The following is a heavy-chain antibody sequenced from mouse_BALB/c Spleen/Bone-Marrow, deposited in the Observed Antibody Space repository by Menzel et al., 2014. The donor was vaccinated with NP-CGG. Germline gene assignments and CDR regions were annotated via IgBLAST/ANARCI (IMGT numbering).Heavy chain of an antibody. CDR1: GFTFSGYA. CDR3: TRAMIRGNFLDN. Sequence: EVKLVESGGGLVKPGGSLKLSCAASGFTFSGYAMSWVRQTPEKRLEWVASISGGGGAYYPDSMKGRFTISRDDARNILPLQMSSLRSEDTGMYYCTRAMIRGNFLDNWGQGTALTVSS. V-gene: IGHV5-6-5*01. CDR2: ISGGGGA. D-gene: IGHD2-4*01. J-gene: IGHJ2*01.